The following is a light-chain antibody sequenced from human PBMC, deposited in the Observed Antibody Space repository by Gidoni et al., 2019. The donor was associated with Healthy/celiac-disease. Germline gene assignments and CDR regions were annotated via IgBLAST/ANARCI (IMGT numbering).Light chain of an antibody. CDR1: SSDVGDYND. CDR2: DGS. Sequence: QSALTPPRPVSGSPGQAGTISCTGTSSDVGDYNDVSWYHQHPGKAPKLMIYDGSKRPSRVPGCFSGSKAGNTASLTISGLQAEDEADYYCCSYAGSYHVVFGGGTKLTVL. J-gene: IGLJ2*01. CDR3: CSYAGSYHVV. V-gene: IGLV2-11*01.